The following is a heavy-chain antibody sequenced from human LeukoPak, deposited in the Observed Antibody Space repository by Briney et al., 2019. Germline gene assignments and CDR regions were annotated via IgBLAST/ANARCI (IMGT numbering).Heavy chain of an antibody. CDR1: GFTFSSYS. CDR2: ISSSSSTI. CDR3: ARDRAYYGSGSSYGMDV. D-gene: IGHD3-10*01. Sequence: GGSLRLSCAASGFTFSSYSVNWVRQAPGKGLEWVSYISSSSSTIYYADSVKGRFTISRDNAKNSLYLQMNSLRDEDTAVYYCARDRAYYGSGSSYGMDVWGQGTLVTVSS. J-gene: IGHJ6*02. V-gene: IGHV3-48*02.